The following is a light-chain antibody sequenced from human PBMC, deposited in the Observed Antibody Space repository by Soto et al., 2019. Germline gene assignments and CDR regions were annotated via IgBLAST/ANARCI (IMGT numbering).Light chain of an antibody. Sequence: QSVLTQPPSASGTPGQRVTISCSGSSSNIGSNTVNWYQQLPGTAPKLLIYSNNQRPSWVPDRFSGSKSGTSASLAISGLQSEDEADYYCAAWDDSLNAYYVFGTVTKVTFL. V-gene: IGLV1-44*01. CDR1: SSNIGSNT. CDR2: SNN. J-gene: IGLJ1*01. CDR3: AAWDDSLNAYYV.